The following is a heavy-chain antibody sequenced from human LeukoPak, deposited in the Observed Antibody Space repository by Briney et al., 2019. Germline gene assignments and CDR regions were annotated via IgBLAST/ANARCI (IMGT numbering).Heavy chain of an antibody. V-gene: IGHV3-23*01. CDR3: AREGNEYCSSTSCYDPNWFDP. J-gene: IGHJ5*02. CDR2: ISGSGGST. D-gene: IGHD2-2*01. Sequence: GGSLRLSCAASGFTFSSYAMSWVRQAPGKGLEWVSGISGSGGSTYYADSVKGRFTISRDNSKNTLYLQMNSLRAEDTAVYYCAREGNEYCSSTSCYDPNWFDPWGQGTLVTVSS. CDR1: GFTFSSYA.